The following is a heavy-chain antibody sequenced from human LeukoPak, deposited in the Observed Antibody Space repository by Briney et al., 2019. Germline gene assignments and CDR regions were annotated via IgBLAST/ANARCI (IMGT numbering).Heavy chain of an antibody. CDR3: ARGDRLRKMSWFDP. V-gene: IGHV4-59*01. D-gene: IGHD2-15*01. Sequence: PSETLSLTCTVSGGSISSYYWSWLRQPPGKGLEWIGYIYYSGSTNYNPSLKSRVTISVDTSKNQFSLKLSSVTAADTAVYYCARGDRLRKMSWFDPWGQGTLVTVSS. J-gene: IGHJ5*02. CDR1: GGSISSYY. CDR2: IYYSGST.